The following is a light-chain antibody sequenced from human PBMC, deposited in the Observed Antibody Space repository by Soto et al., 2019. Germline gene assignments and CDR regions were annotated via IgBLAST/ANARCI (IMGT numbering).Light chain of an antibody. V-gene: IGLV2-14*01. CDR1: SSDVGGYNY. J-gene: IGLJ1*01. CDR3: SSYTSSSTLV. CDR2: EVS. Sequence: QYALTQPASVSGSPGQSFTISCTGTSSDVGGYNYVSWYQQHPGKAPKLMIYEVSNRPSGVSNRFSGSKSGNTASLTISGLQAEDEADYYCSSYTSSSTLVFGTGTKLTVL.